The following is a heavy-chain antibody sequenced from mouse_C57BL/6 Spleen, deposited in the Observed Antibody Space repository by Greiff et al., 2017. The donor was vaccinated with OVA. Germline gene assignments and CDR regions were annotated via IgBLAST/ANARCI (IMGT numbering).Heavy chain of an antibody. Sequence: QVQLQQPGAELVRPGTSVKLSCKASGYTFTSYWMHWVKQRPGQGLEWIGVIDPSDSYTNYNQKFKGKATLTVDTSSSTAYMQLSSLTSEDSAVDYCARQGTAQALYYFDYWGKGTTLTVSS. V-gene: IGHV1-59*01. J-gene: IGHJ2*01. CDR3: ARQGTAQALYYFDY. CDR2: IDPSDSYT. CDR1: GYTFTSYW. D-gene: IGHD3-2*02.